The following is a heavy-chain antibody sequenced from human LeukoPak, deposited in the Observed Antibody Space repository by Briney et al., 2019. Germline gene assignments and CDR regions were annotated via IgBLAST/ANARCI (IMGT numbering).Heavy chain of an antibody. CDR3: ARGDGYKRFDFDY. V-gene: IGHV1-18*01. Sequence: GASVKVSCKSSGNIFSSYGITWVRQAPGQGLEWMGWISTFTGNTKYAQKFQSRLTMTADTSTSTVYLELRSLGSDDTAVYYCARGDGYKRFDFDYWGQGTLVTVSS. D-gene: IGHD5-24*01. CDR2: ISTFTGNT. J-gene: IGHJ4*02. CDR1: GNIFSSYG.